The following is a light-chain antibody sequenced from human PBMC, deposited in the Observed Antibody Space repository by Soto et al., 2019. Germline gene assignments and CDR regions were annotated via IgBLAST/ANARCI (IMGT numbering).Light chain of an antibody. Sequence: QSVLTQPPSASGSPGQSVTIYCTGSSSDVGGYNYVSWYQQYPGKAPKLMIYEVTKRPSGVPDRFSGSKSGNTASLTVSGLQAEDEADYYCSSYAGTNNALFGGGTKLTVL. CDR3: SSYAGTNNAL. V-gene: IGLV2-8*01. CDR2: EVT. CDR1: SSDVGGYNY. J-gene: IGLJ2*01.